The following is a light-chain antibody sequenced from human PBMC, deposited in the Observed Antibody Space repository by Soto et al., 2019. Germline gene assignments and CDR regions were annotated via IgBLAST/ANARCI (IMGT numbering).Light chain of an antibody. Sequence: EIVLTQSPATLSSFPCYRVTLSCMASQYINTRLAWYQHRPGQAPRLLIYQTSIRAAGIPARFSASGSGTDFTLTISDVQPEDFALYYCHQRQSWPRTFGQGTKVDTK. CDR3: HQRQSWPRT. CDR2: QTS. J-gene: IGKJ1*01. CDR1: QYINTR. V-gene: IGKV3-11*01.